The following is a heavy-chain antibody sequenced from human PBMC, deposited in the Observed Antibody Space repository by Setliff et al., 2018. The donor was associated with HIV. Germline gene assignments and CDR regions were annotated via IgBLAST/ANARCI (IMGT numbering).Heavy chain of an antibody. CDR1: GFTFSRYA. CDR2: ISAGSSLI. V-gene: IGHV3-48*01. D-gene: IGHD1-26*01. CDR3: ARDSGTVGADDY. J-gene: IGHJ4*02. Sequence: GGSLRLSCAASGFTFSRYAMTWVRQAPGKGLEWVAYISAGSSLIYYVESVKGRFTISRDNAKNSLYLQMNTLRTKDTAVYYCARDSGTVGADDYWGQGTLVTVSS.